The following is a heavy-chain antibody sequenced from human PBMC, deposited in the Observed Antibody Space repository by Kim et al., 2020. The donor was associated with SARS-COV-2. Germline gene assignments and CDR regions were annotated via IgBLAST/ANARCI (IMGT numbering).Heavy chain of an antibody. CDR2: INHSGST. Sequence: SETLSLTCAVYGGSFSGYYWSWIRQPPGKGLEWIGEINHSGSTNYNPSLKSRVTISVDTSKNQFSLKLSSVTAADTAVYYCARAEYYYDSSGYLINWYFDLWGRGTLVTVSS. CDR3: ARAEYYYDSSGYLINWYFDL. CDR1: GGSFSGYY. J-gene: IGHJ2*01. D-gene: IGHD3-22*01. V-gene: IGHV4-34*01.